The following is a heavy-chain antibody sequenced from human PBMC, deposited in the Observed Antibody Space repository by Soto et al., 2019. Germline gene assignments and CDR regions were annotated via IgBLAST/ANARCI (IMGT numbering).Heavy chain of an antibody. J-gene: IGHJ4*02. D-gene: IGHD3-3*01. CDR1: GYTFTSYG. V-gene: IGHV1-3*01. CDR2: INAGNGNT. Sequence: ASVKVSCKASGYTFTSYGISWVRQGPGQGLEWMGWINAGNGNTKYSQKFQGRVTITRDTSASTAYMELSSLRSEDTAVYYCARGFSNDFWSGYPYYFDYWGQGTLVTVSS. CDR3: ARGFSNDFWSGYPYYFDY.